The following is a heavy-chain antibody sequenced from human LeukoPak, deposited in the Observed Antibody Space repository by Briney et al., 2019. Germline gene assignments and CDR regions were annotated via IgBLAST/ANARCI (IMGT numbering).Heavy chain of an antibody. CDR3: ARVGGH. Sequence: GGSLRLSCAASGFTFSNYAMNWVRQAPGKGLEWVSGISGSDGSTYYADSVRGRFTISRDNSKNTLYLQMNSLRVEDTAVYYCARVGGHWGQGTLVTVSS. D-gene: IGHD3-10*01. V-gene: IGHV3-23*01. CDR2: ISGSDGST. J-gene: IGHJ4*02. CDR1: GFTFSNYA.